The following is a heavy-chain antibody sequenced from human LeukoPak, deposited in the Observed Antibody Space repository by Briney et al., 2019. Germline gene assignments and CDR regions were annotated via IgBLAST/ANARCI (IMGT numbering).Heavy chain of an antibody. Sequence: PGRSLRLSCAASGFTFSSYGMHWVRQAPGKGLEWVAVISYDGSNKYYADSVKGRFTISRDNSKNTLYLQMNSLRAEDTAVYYCAKDFNYGSGSYYDYWGQGTLVTVPS. J-gene: IGHJ4*02. CDR2: ISYDGSNK. V-gene: IGHV3-30*18. D-gene: IGHD3-10*01. CDR3: AKDFNYGSGSYYDY. CDR1: GFTFSSYG.